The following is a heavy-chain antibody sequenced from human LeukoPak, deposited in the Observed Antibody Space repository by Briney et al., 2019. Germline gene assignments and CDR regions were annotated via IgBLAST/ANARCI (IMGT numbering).Heavy chain of an antibody. CDR2: IDTNTGNP. CDR3: ARDPHLLPY. V-gene: IGHV7-4-1*02. CDR1: GYTFSNYT. Sequence: GASVKVSCKASGYTFSNYTLNWVRQAPGQGLEWMGWIDTNTGNPTYAQGFIGRFVFSLDTSVTTAYLQISSLKAEDTAVYYCARDPHLLPYGGRGNLVTVSS. J-gene: IGHJ4*02.